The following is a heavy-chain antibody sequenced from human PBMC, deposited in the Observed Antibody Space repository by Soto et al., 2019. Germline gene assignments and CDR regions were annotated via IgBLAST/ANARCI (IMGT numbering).Heavy chain of an antibody. CDR2: IYYSGST. CDR1: GGSVSITTYY. J-gene: IGHJ5*02. V-gene: IGHV4-39*01. CDR3: ARHGQLYNSGWYPNCFDP. D-gene: IGHD6-19*01. Sequence: PSETLSLTCTVSGGSVSITTYYWGWVRQPPGKGLEWIGSIYYSGSTYYNPSLKSRLTISVDTSENQFSLKLSSVSAADTAVYYCARHGQLYNSGWYPNCFDPWGQGTLVTVSS.